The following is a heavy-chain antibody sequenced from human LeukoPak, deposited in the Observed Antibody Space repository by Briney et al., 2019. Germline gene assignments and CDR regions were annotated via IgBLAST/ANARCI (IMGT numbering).Heavy chain of an antibody. D-gene: IGHD3-3*01. CDR2: IIPIFGTA. CDR3: ARGGITIFGVVIKSCNWFDP. J-gene: IGHJ5*02. V-gene: IGHV1-69*01. Sequence: GASVKVSCKASGGTFSSYAISWVRQAPGQGLERMGGIIPIFGTANYAQKFQGRVTITADESTSTAYMELSSLRSEDTAVYYCARGGITIFGVVIKSCNWFDPWGQGTLVTVSS. CDR1: GGTFSSYA.